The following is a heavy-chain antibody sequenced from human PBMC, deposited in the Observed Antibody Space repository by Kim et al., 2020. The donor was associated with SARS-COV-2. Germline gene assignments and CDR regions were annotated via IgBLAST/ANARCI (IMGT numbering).Heavy chain of an antibody. D-gene: IGHD6-19*01. Sequence: SETLSLTCTVSGGSISSYYWSWIRQPPGKGLEWIGYIYYSGSTNYNPSLKSRVTISVDTSKNQFSLKLSSVTAADTAVYYCAIFSSGGDYFDYWGQGTLVTVSS. V-gene: IGHV4-59*01. CDR2: IYYSGST. J-gene: IGHJ4*02. CDR1: GGSISSYY. CDR3: AIFSSGGDYFDY.